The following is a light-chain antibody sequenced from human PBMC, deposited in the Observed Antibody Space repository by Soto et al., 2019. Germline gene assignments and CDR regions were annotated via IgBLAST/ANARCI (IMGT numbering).Light chain of an antibody. Sequence: DIQMTRSPSALSASVGDTVTITCRASQSVDTCLAWYQQKPGKAPHLLIYKASRLETGVPSRFSGSGSVTDYTLTITGLQPDDFATYYCQQFYRYPWTFGQGTKVEI. CDR2: KAS. J-gene: IGKJ1*01. V-gene: IGKV1-5*03. CDR1: QSVDTC. CDR3: QQFYRYPWT.